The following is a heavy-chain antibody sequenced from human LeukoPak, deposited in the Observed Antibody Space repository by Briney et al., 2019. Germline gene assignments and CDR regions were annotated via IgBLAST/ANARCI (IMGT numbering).Heavy chain of an antibody. D-gene: IGHD3-22*01. J-gene: IGHJ6*03. V-gene: IGHV4-4*07. CDR1: GGSISSYY. Sequence: SETLSLTCTVSGGSISSYYWSWIRQPAGKGLEWIGRIYTSGSTNYNPSLKSRVTMSVDTSKNQFSLKLSSVTAADTAVYYCAREWLSSYYYYMDVWGKGTTVTVSS. CDR2: IYTSGST. CDR3: AREWLSSYYYYMDV.